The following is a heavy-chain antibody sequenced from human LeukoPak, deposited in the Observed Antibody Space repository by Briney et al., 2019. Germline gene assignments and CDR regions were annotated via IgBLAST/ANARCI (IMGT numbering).Heavy chain of an antibody. CDR2: IYYSGST. CDR3: ARDGRGGSWFDP. D-gene: IGHD2-15*01. J-gene: IGHJ5*02. CDR1: GGSISSHY. Sequence: SETLSLTCTVSGGSISSHYWSWIRQPPGKGLEWIGYIYYSGSTNYNPSLKSRVTISVDTSKDQFSLKPSSVTAADTAVYYCARDGRGGSWFDPWGQGTLVTVSS. V-gene: IGHV4-59*11.